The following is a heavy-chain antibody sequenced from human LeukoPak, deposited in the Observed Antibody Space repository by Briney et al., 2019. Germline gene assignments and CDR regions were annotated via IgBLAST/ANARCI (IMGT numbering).Heavy chain of an antibody. CDR1: GFTVSSNY. CDR2: IYSGGST. J-gene: IGHJ4*02. CDR3: VRVGSSYGYGDWNHFDY. D-gene: IGHD5-18*01. Sequence: PGGSLRLSCAASGFTVSSNYMSWVRQAPGKGLEWVSIIYSGGSTYYAVSVKGRFTISRDNSKNTLYLQMNSLRAEDTAVYFCVRVGSSYGYGDWNHFDYWGQGTLVTVSS. V-gene: IGHV3-66*02.